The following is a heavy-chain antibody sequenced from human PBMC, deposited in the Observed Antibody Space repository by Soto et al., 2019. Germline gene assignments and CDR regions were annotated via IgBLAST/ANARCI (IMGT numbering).Heavy chain of an antibody. CDR1: GRSFSGYY. J-gene: IGHJ6*02. CDR3: ASGRRAYYYYYYGMDV. V-gene: IGHV4-34*01. CDR2: ITHSGST. Sequence: SETLSLTCAVYGRSFSGYYWSWIRQPPGKGLEWIGEITHSGSTNYILSLKSRVTISVDTSKNQVSLKLSSVTAADTAVYYCASGRRAYYYYYYGMDVWGQGTKVT.